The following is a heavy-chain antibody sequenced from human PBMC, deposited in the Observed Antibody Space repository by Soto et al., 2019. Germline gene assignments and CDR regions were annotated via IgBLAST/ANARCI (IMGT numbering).Heavy chain of an antibody. CDR3: ARDSSSGEGFDF. CDR2: IWYDGNSK. CDR1: GFTFSSYG. D-gene: IGHD7-27*01. Sequence: QVQLVESGGGVVQPGRSLRLSCAASGFTFSSYGMHWVRQAPGKGLEWMAVIWYDGNSKDYGDSVRGRFTVSRDNSKNTLYLQMDSLRAEDTGVYYCARDSSSGEGFDFWGQGTLVTVSS. J-gene: IGHJ4*02. V-gene: IGHV3-33*01.